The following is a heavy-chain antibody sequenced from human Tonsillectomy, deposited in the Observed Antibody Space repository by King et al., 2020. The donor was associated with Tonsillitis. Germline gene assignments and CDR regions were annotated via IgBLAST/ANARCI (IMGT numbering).Heavy chain of an antibody. J-gene: IGHJ4*02. Sequence: QLVQSGGGLVKPGGSLRLSCAASGFTFSDAWMTWVRQAPGKGLEWVGLIKTKGDGGTTEYAAPVKGRFTISRDDSKNTLYLQMNSLKTADTAVYYCTTSGSYPQSRDYWGQGTLVAISS. CDR2: IKTKGDGGTT. D-gene: IGHD1-26*01. CDR3: TTSGSYPQSRDY. V-gene: IGHV3-15*01. CDR1: GFTFSDAW.